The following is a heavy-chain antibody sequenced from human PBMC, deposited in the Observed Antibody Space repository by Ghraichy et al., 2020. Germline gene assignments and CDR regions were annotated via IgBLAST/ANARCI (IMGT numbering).Heavy chain of an antibody. CDR1: GFSLSTNGVG. CDR3: AHRVLGIRSPWQRADFDY. D-gene: IGHD3-16*01. J-gene: IGHJ4*02. Sequence: SGPTLVKPTQTLMLTCTFSGFSLSTNGVGVGWIRQPPGEALEWLALIYWDDEKRYNPSLRSRLTVTKDTSRNQVVLTMANMDPVDTATYYCAHRVLGIRSPWQRADFDYWGQGTLVTVSS. CDR2: IYWDDEK. V-gene: IGHV2-5*02.